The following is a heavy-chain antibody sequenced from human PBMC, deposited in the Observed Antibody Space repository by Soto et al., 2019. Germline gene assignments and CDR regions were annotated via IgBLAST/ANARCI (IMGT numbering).Heavy chain of an antibody. V-gene: IGHV3-30-3*01. J-gene: IGHJ5*02. Sequence: SLRLSCSASGFTFSSYAMHWVRQAPGKGLEWVAVISYDGSNKYYADSVKGRFTISRDNSKNTLYLQMNSLRAEDTAVYYCASYGDANWFDPWGQGTLVTVSS. CDR1: GFTFSSYA. CDR3: ASYGDANWFDP. D-gene: IGHD4-17*01. CDR2: ISYDGSNK.